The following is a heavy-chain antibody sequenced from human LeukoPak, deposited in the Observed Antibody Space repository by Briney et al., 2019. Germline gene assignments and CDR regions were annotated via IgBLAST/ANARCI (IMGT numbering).Heavy chain of an antibody. V-gene: IGHV4-34*01. Sequence: SETLSLTCAVYGGSFSGYYWSWIRQPPGKGLEWIGEINHSGSTNYNPSLKSRVTISVDTSKNQFSLKLSSVTAADTAVYYCARGRSYRDGDCYSAPEYFQHWGQGTLVTVSS. D-gene: IGHD2-21*02. CDR2: INHSGST. CDR3: ARGRSYRDGDCYSAPEYFQH. CDR1: GGSFSGYY. J-gene: IGHJ1*01.